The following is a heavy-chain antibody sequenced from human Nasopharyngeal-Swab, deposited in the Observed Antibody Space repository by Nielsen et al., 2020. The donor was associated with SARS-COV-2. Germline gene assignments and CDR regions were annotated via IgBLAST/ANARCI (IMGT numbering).Heavy chain of an antibody. CDR3: ARGARRDGVDY. CDR1: GGSFSGYY. Sequence: SETLSLTCAVYGGSFSGYYWSWIRQPPGKGLEWIGEINHSGSTNYNPSLKSRVTISVDTSKNQFSLKLSSVTAADTAVHYCARGARRDGVDYWGQGTLVTVSS. D-gene: IGHD5-24*01. CDR2: INHSGST. V-gene: IGHV4-34*01. J-gene: IGHJ4*02.